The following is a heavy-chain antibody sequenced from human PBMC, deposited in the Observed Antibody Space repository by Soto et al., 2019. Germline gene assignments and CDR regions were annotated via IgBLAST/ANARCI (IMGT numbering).Heavy chain of an antibody. J-gene: IGHJ4*02. V-gene: IGHV1-46*01. CDR1: GYTFTTYY. Sequence: ASVKAYCKLSGYTFTTYYMLWVLQAPGQGLEWMGIISLDGGRTSYAQKFQGRVTMTRDTSTSTVYMELSSLIAEDTAVYYCATRDPGHYWGQGTLVTVS. CDR2: ISLDGGRT. CDR3: ATRDPGHY.